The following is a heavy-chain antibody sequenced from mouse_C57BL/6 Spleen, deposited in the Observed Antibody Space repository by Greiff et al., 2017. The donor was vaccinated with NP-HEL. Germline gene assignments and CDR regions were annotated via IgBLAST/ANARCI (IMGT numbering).Heavy chain of an antibody. D-gene: IGHD4-1*01. CDR2: ISSGGSYT. CDR3: ARKTGLYAMDY. V-gene: IGHV5-6*01. Sequence: EVMLVESGGDLVKPGGSLKLSCAASGFTFSSYGMSWVRQTPDKRLAWVATISSGGSYTYYPDSVKGRFTISRDNAKNTLYLQMSSLKSEDTAMYYCARKTGLYAMDYWGQGTSVTVSS. J-gene: IGHJ4*01. CDR1: GFTFSSYG.